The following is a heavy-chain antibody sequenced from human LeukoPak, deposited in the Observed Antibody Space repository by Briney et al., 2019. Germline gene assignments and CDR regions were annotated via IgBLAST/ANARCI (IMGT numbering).Heavy chain of an antibody. CDR2: IYYSGST. D-gene: IGHD3-3*01. Sequence: SETLSLTCTVSGGSISSYYWSWIRQPPGKGLEWIGYIYYSGSTNYNPSLKSRVTISVDTSKNQFSLKLSSVTAADTAVYYCARVDYDFRSGSTNGMDVWGQGTTVTVSS. CDR3: ARVDYDFRSGSTNGMDV. J-gene: IGHJ6*02. CDR1: GGSISSYY. V-gene: IGHV4-59*01.